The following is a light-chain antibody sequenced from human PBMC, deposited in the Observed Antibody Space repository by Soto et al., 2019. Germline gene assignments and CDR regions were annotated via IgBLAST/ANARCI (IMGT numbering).Light chain of an antibody. CDR1: QSISSY. J-gene: IGKJ2*01. Sequence: DIQMTQSPSSLTASVGDRVTITCRASQSISSYLNWYQQKPGKAPKLLIYAASSLHSGYPSRFSGSGSWTDFSRTISSLQTEDFATYDCQQSYSTPYAFGQGTKLEIK. CDR3: QQSYSTPYA. V-gene: IGKV1-39*01. CDR2: AAS.